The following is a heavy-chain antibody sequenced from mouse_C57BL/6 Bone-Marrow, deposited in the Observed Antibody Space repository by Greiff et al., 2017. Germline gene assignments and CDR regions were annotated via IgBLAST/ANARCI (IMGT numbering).Heavy chain of an antibody. D-gene: IGHD2-3*01. V-gene: IGHV1-55*01. CDR2: IYPGSGST. J-gene: IGHJ3*01. Sequence: VQLQQPGAELVKPGASVKMSCKASGYTFTSYWITWVKQRPGQGLAWIGDIYPGSGSTNYNEKFKSKATLTVDTSSSTAYMQLSSLTSEDSAVYYCARIYDGYYPAWFAYWGQGTLVTVSA. CDR3: ARIYDGYYPAWFAY. CDR1: GYTFTSYW.